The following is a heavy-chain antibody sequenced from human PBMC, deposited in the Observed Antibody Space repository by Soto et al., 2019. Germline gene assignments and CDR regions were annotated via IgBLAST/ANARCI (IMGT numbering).Heavy chain of an antibody. D-gene: IGHD3-10*01. Sequence: EVQLLESGGGLVQPGGSLRLSCAASGFSFRNYAMSWVRQAPGKGLGWISTLTGSSSNSYYAASVKGRFAISRDNWRKTVYLQMNSLAAEEGAVYYCANGRATYGLLTHDYWGQGTLVTVSS. CDR1: GFSFRNYA. J-gene: IGHJ4*02. CDR3: ANGRATYGLLTHDY. V-gene: IGHV3-23*01. CDR2: LTGSSSNS.